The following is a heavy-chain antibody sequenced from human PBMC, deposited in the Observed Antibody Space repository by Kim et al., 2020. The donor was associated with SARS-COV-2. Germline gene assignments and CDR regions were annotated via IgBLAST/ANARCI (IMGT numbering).Heavy chain of an antibody. CDR2: IYYSGST. D-gene: IGHD3-3*01. J-gene: IGHJ4*02. CDR3: ARLKGTSITIFGVVIMGYYFDY. CDR1: Y. V-gene: IGHV4-39*01. Sequence: YWGWVRQPPGKGLEWIGSIYYSGSTYYNPSLKSRVTISVDTSKNQFSLKLSSVTAADTAVYYCARLKGTSITIFGVVIMGYYFDYWGQGTLAT.